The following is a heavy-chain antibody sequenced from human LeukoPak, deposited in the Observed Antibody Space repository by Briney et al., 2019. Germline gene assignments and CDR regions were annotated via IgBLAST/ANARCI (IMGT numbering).Heavy chain of an antibody. CDR1: GFTFSSYS. Sequence: GGSLRLSCAASGFTFSSYSMNWVRQAPGKGLEWVSSISSSSSYIYYADSVKGRFTISRDNAKNSLYLQMNSLRAEDTAVYYCAREERQRNDAFDIWGQGTMVTVSS. CDR2: ISSSSSYI. V-gene: IGHV3-21*01. J-gene: IGHJ3*02. CDR3: AREERQRNDAFDI. D-gene: IGHD6-25*01.